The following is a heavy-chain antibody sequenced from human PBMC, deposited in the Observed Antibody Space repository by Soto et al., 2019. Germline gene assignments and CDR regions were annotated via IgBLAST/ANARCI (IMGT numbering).Heavy chain of an antibody. CDR3: ARNIAAAGIDY. Sequence: SETLSLTCAVYGGSFSGYYWSWIRQPPGKGLEWIGEINHSGVTNYNPSLKSRVTISVDTSNNQFSLKLRSVTAADTAVYYCARNIAAAGIDYWGQGILVTVSS. J-gene: IGHJ4*02. CDR1: GGSFSGYY. V-gene: IGHV4-34*01. D-gene: IGHD6-13*01. CDR2: INHSGVT.